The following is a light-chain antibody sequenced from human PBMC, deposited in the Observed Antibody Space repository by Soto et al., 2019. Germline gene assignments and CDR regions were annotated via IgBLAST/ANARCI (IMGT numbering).Light chain of an antibody. V-gene: IGLV2-14*01. CDR2: EVS. CDR3: SSYTSSNTYV. J-gene: IGLJ1*01. CDR1: SSDVGGYNY. Sequence: QSALTQPASVSGSPGQSITVSCTGTSSDVGGYNYVSWYQQHPVKVPKLIIYEVSNRPSGVSNRFSGSKSDNTASLTISGLQAEDEADYYCSSYTSSNTYVFGTGTKLTVL.